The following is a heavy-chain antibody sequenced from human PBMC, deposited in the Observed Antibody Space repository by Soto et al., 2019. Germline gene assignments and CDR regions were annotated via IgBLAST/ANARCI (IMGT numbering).Heavy chain of an antibody. CDR2: IKQDGSEK. CDR1: GFTFSSYW. V-gene: IGHV3-7*01. D-gene: IGHD5-12*01. J-gene: IGHJ6*02. Sequence: AGGSLRLSCAASGFTFSSYWMSWARQAPGKGLEWVANIKQDGSEKYYVDSVKGRFTISRDNAKNSLYLQMNSLRAEDTAVYYCARVIVAGIYYYYGMDVWGQGTTVTVSS. CDR3: ARVIVAGIYYYYGMDV.